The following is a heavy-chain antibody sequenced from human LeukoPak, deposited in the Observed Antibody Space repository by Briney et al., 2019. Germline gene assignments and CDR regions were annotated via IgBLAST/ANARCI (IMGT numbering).Heavy chain of an antibody. J-gene: IGHJ5*02. D-gene: IGHD3-10*01. V-gene: IGHV5-51*01. CDR3: ARRIYYGSGSEYNWFDP. CDR1: RYSFTNYW. CDR2: IYPGDSDT. Sequence: GESLKISCKVSRYSFTNYWIGWVRQMPGKGLELMGIIYPGDSDTRYSPSFQGQVTISADKSISTAYLQWSSLEASDTAMYYCARRIYYGSGSEYNWFDPWGQGTLVTVSS.